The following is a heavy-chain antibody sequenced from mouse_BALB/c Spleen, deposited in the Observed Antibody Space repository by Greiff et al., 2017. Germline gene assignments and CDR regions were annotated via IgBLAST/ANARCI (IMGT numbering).Heavy chain of an antibody. J-gene: IGHJ3*01. CDR3: NAGTVRGFAY. CDR1: GFNIKDYY. V-gene: IGHV14-4*02. CDR2: IDPENGDT. D-gene: IGHD4-1*01. Sequence: VQLQQSGAELVRSGASVKLSCTASGFNIKDYYMHWVKQRPEQGLEWIGWIDPENGDTEYAPKFQGKATMTADTSSNTAYLQLSSLTSEDTAVYYCNAGTVRGFAYGGQGTLVTVSA.